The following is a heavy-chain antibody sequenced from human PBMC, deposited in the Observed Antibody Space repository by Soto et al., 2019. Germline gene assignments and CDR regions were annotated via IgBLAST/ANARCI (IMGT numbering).Heavy chain of an antibody. CDR2: IYRSGST. Sequence: PSGTPSLTCTLSGDSLRKQYWSWVRRPPGRGLEWIGYIYRSGSTKYNPSLKSRLTISVDTSKNQFSLKLSSVTAADTAVYYCARTLDYGHMDVWGKGTTVTVSS. V-gene: IGHV4-4*09. CDR3: ARTLDYGHMDV. D-gene: IGHD3-16*01. CDR1: GDSLRKQY. J-gene: IGHJ6*03.